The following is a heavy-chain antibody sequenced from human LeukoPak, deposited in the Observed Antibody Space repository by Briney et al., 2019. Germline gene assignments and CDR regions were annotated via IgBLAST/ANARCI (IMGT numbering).Heavy chain of an antibody. Sequence: GGSLRLSCAACGFTFSSYWMHWVRQAPGKGLVWVSRINSDGSSTSYADSVKGRFTISRDNAKNTLYLQMNSLRAEDTAVYYCARGGSYSPAQIYGMDVWGKGTTVTVSS. D-gene: IGHD2-15*01. V-gene: IGHV3-74*01. CDR2: INSDGSST. CDR1: GFTFSSYW. CDR3: ARGGSYSPAQIYGMDV. J-gene: IGHJ6*04.